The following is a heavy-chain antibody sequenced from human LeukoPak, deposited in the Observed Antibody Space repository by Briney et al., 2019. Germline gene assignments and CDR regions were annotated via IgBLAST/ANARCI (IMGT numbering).Heavy chain of an antibody. V-gene: IGHV4-39*07. CDR2: FYYSEST. CDR1: GGFISSSRNY. D-gene: IGHD3-22*01. CDR3: ARRPLTYYYDSSGYYNYFDY. J-gene: IGHJ4*02. Sequence: PSETLSPTCTVSGGFISSSRNYWGWIRQPPGKGLEWIGSFYYSESTHYNPSLKSRVTISVDTSKNQFSLKLSSVTAADTAVYYCARRPLTYYYDSSGYYNYFDYWGQGTLVTVSS.